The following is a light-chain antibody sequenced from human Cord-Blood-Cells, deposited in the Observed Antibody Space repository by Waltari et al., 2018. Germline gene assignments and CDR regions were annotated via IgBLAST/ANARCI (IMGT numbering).Light chain of an antibody. Sequence: QSALTQPASVSGSPGQSTTTPSPGFSSDAGAYNYVSWYQQHPVKATKLMIYDVSNRPSGVSNRFSGSKSGNTASLTSSGLQAEDEADYYCSSYTSSSTWVFGVGTKLTVL. CDR1: SSDAGAYNY. V-gene: IGLV2-14*03. J-gene: IGLJ3*02. CDR3: SSYTSSSTWV. CDR2: DVS.